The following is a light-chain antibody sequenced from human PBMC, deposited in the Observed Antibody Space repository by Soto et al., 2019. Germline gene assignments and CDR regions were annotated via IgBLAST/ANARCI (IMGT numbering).Light chain of an antibody. CDR1: QSVGYN. CDR2: GAS. Sequence: EIVLTPSPGSLSLSPVERATLSCRASQSVGYNMAWYQQKPGQPPKLLIFGASNRATDIPARFSGGGSGTDFTPTISRLEPDDFALYYCQHYGASPITFGQGTRLEIK. CDR3: QHYGASPIT. V-gene: IGKV3-20*01. J-gene: IGKJ5*01.